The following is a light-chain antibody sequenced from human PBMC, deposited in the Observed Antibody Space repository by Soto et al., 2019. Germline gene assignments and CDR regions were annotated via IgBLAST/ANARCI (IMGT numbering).Light chain of an antibody. CDR1: QSVSSY. V-gene: IGKV3-11*01. J-gene: IGKJ1*01. CDR3: QQRSNWPRT. CDR2: DAS. Sequence: EIVFTQSPATLSLSPGERATLSCRASQSVSSYLAWYQQKPGQAPRLLIYDASNRATGIPARFSGSWSGTDFTLTISSLEPEDFAVYYCQQRSNWPRTFGQGTKVDIK.